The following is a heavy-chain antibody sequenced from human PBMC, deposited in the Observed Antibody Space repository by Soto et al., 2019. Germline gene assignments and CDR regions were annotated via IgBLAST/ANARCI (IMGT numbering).Heavy chain of an antibody. Sequence: SETLSLTCTVSGGSISSYYWSWIRQPPGKGLEWIGYIYYSGSTNYNPSLKSRVTISVDTSKNQFSLKLSSVTAADTAVYYCAIFSLDGYNKYYFDFWGKGTLVPVSS. D-gene: IGHD5-12*01. CDR1: GGSISSYY. CDR2: IYYSGST. CDR3: AIFSLDGYNKYYFDF. V-gene: IGHV4-59*01. J-gene: IGHJ4*02.